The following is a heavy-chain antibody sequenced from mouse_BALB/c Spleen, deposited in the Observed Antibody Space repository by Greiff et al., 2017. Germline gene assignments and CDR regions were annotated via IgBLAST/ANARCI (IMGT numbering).Heavy chain of an antibody. CDR2: ISSGGST. D-gene: IGHD1-1*01. Sequence: EVQLVESGGGLVKPGGSLKLSCAASGFTFSSYAMSWVRQTPEKRLEWVASISSGGSTYYPDSVKGRFTISRDNARNILYLQMSSLRSEDTAMYYCARGSGELRENLDYWGQGTTLTVSS. V-gene: IGHV5-6-5*01. CDR1: GFTFSSYA. CDR3: ARGSGELRENLDY. J-gene: IGHJ2*01.